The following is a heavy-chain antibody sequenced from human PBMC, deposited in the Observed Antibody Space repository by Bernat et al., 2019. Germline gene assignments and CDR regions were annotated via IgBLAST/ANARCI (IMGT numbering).Heavy chain of an antibody. CDR1: GYSFTSYW. CDR2: IDPSDSYT. V-gene: IGHV5-10-1*03. Sequence: EVQLVQSGAEVKKPGESLRISCKGSGYSFTSYWISWVRQMPGKGLEWMGRIDPSDSYTNYSPSFQGHVTTSADKTISTAYLQWSSPKASDTAMYYCARQGNSLNWFDPWGQGTRVTVSS. CDR3: ARQGNSLNWFDP. J-gene: IGHJ5*02. D-gene: IGHD4-23*01.